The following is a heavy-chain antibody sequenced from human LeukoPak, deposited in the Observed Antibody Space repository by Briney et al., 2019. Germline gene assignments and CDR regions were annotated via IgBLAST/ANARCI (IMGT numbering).Heavy chain of an antibody. V-gene: IGHV3-15*01. Sequence: GGSLRPSCAASGFTFSNAWMSWVRQAPGKGLEWVGRIKSKTDGGTTDYAAPVKGRFTISRDDSKNTLYLQMNSLKTEDTAVYYCTTVDYYDSSGYEGYWGQGTLVTVSS. CDR2: IKSKTDGGTT. J-gene: IGHJ4*02. CDR3: TTVDYYDSSGYEGY. D-gene: IGHD3-22*01. CDR1: GFTFSNAW.